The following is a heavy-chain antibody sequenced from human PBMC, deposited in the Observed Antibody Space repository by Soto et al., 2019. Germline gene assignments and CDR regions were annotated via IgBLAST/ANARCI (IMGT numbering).Heavy chain of an antibody. CDR2: IDPSDSYT. Sequence: PGESLKISCKGSGYSFTSYWISWVRQMPGKGLEWMGRIDPSDSYTNYSPSFQGHVTISADKSISTAYLQWSSLKASDTAMYYCARLSCSGGSCYSLGYYYYGMDVWGQGTTGTVSS. V-gene: IGHV5-10-1*01. D-gene: IGHD2-15*01. CDR1: GYSFTSYW. CDR3: ARLSCSGGSCYSLGYYYYGMDV. J-gene: IGHJ6*02.